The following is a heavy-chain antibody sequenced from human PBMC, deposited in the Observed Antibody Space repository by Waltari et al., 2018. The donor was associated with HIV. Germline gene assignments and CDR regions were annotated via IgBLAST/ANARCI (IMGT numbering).Heavy chain of an antibody. CDR2: VIPTSGTP. CDR1: GGKFHASA. Sequence: QVHLVQSGAEVKSPGSSVRVSCKCSGGKFHASAISWVKQAPGQGLEWVGGVIPTSGTPYVVRKLKSRVAIDVDMSTKTVFLDMGSLRREDTAVYFCATTGRWETDVWGQGTSVIVSS. J-gene: IGHJ6*02. D-gene: IGHD1-26*01. V-gene: IGHV1-69*14. CDR3: ATTGRWETDV.